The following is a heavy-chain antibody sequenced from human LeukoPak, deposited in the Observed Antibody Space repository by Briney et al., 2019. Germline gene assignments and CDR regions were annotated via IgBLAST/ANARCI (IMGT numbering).Heavy chain of an antibody. Sequence: GGSLRLSCVGSGFTISNYWMHWVRQAPGTGLVWVSRIHPDGSITAYADSVKGRFTISRDNAKNTLYLQMNSLRAEDTAVYYCAPQQTYSPYNWFDPWGQGTLVTVSS. D-gene: IGHD5-12*01. V-gene: IGHV3-74*03. J-gene: IGHJ5*02. CDR1: GFTISNYW. CDR2: IHPDGSIT. CDR3: APQQTYSPYNWFDP.